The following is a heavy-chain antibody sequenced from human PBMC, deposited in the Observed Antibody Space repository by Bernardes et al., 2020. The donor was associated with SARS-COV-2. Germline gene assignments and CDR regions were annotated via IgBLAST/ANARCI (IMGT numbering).Heavy chain of an antibody. CDR2: INAYNGNT. CDR1: GYTFTSYG. D-gene: IGHD3-10*01. J-gene: IGHJ6*02. V-gene: IGHV1-18*01. CDR3: ATDFGGPIYGMDV. Sequence: ASVQVSCKASGYTFTSYGIGWVRQAPGQGLEWMGWINAYNGNTNYAQKLQGRVTMTTDTSTSTAYMELRSLRSDDTAVYYCATDFGGPIYGMDVWGQGTTVTVSS.